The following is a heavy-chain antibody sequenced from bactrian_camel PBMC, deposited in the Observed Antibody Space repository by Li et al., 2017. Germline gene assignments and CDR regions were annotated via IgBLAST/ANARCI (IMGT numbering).Heavy chain of an antibody. J-gene: IGHJ4*01. CDR2: SDGDDIT. D-gene: IGHD1*01. V-gene: IGHV3S53*01. CDR1: GFMFTRRC. CDR3: NARVLDRSSRCRTDY. Sequence: VQLVESGGGLVQPGGSLRLSCAASGFMFTRRCMGWLRQVLGKEREAVATSDGDDITTYADSAKGRFTISQDYATNEVYLQMSSLKPEDTAMYYCNARVLDRSSRCRTDYWGQGTQVTVS.